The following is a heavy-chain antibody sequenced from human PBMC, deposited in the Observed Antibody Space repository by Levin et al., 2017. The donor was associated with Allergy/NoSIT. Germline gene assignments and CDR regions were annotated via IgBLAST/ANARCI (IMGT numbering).Heavy chain of an antibody. J-gene: IGHJ6*02. CDR1: GFTVSSNY. Sequence: GESLKISCAASGFTVSSNYMSWVRQAPGKGLEWVSVIYSGGSTYYADSVKGRFTISRDNSKNTLYLQMNSLRAEDTAVYYCAGVSSSSWSAPLYYYYYGMDVWGQGTTVTVSS. V-gene: IGHV3-53*01. CDR2: IYSGGST. D-gene: IGHD6-13*01. CDR3: AGVSSSSWSAPLYYYYYGMDV.